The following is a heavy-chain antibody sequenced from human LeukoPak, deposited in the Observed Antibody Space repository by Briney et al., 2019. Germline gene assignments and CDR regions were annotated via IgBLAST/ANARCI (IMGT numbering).Heavy chain of an antibody. J-gene: IGHJ4*02. CDR2: IIHSGST. D-gene: IGHD3-10*01. CDR1: GGSFSGFY. CDR3: ARRGLGRPDY. V-gene: IGHV4-34*12. Sequence: SETLSLTCAVYGGSFSGFYWSWIRQPPGKGLEWVGEIIHSGSTNYNPSLKIRVTISVDTPKNQFSLNLSSVTAADTAVYYCARRGLGRPDYWGQGTLVTVSS.